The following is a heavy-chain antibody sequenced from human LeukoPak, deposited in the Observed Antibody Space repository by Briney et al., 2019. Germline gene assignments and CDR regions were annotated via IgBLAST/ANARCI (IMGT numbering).Heavy chain of an antibody. CDR3: ARHGWGEGFCDY. V-gene: IGHV4-39*01. CDR1: GGSISSNSYY. CDR2: FFHSVIT. D-gene: IGHD3-16*01. J-gene: IGHJ4*02. Sequence: PSETLSLTCTVSGGSISSNSYYWGWIRQPPGKGLGWLASFFHSVITDYHPPLKSRVPVPMEISKNQFSLKLSSVAAAGTAVYYCARHGWGEGFCDYWGPGTPVTVSS.